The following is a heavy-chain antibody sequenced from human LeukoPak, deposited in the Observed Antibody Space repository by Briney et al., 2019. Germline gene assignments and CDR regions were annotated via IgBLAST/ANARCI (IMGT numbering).Heavy chain of an antibody. CDR2: ISAYNGDT. V-gene: IGHV1-18*01. Sequence: ASVKVSCTASGYTFTSYGISWVRQAPGQGLEWMGWISAYNGDTNYAQKLQGRVTMTTDTSTNTAYMELRNLRSDDTAVYYCARVYPPYYYDSSGYYYYFDYWGQGTLVTVSS. D-gene: IGHD3-22*01. CDR1: GYTFTSYG. J-gene: IGHJ4*02. CDR3: ARVYPPYYYDSSGYYYYFDY.